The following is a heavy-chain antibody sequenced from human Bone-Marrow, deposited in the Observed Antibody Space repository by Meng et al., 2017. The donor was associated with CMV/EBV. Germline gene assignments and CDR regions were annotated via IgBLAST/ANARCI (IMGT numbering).Heavy chain of an antibody. CDR3: ARTFVFWGGFSEWFFDV. V-gene: IGHV4-61*01. J-gene: IGHJ2*01. Sequence: SETLSLTCAVSGSSVSSGSHYWSCLRQPTGKGLEWIGYIYYSGDTNYNPSLQSRIAMSVYTSTNHFSLKLISVTAADTAVYYCARTFVFWGGFSEWFFDVWGRGTLVTVSS. D-gene: IGHD3-3*01. CDR1: GSSVSSGSHY. CDR2: IYYSGDT.